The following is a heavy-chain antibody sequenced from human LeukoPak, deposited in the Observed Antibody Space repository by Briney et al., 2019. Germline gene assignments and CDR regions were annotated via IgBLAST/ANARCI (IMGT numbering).Heavy chain of an antibody. J-gene: IGHJ6*03. CDR2: IYPLETT. Sequence: SQTLSLTSTVSGDSVNSGAYYWSWLRQPAGKEPEWIGRIYPLETTNYNPSLKSRVAISVDTSKNQFSLKLSSVTAADTAVYYCARDYNPEGSDYLARYYYYMDVWGKGTTVTVSS. V-gene: IGHV4-61*02. CDR3: ARDYNPEGSDYLARYYYYMDV. D-gene: IGHD3-10*01. CDR1: GDSVNSGAYY.